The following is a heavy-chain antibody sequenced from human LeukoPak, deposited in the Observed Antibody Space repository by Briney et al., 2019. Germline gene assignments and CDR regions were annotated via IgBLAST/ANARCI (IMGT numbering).Heavy chain of an antibody. V-gene: IGHV1-69*13. CDR3: AKVQNAVVPIAMRGWFDP. D-gene: IGHD2-2*01. Sequence: GASVKVSCKASGGTFSSYAISWVRQAPGQGLEWMGGVMPMFNTSNYAQKFQGRVTITADENTSTVYMELSSLRSEDTAVYYCAKVQNAVVPIAMRGWFDPWGQGTLVAVSS. CDR1: GGTFSSYA. CDR2: VMPMFNTS. J-gene: IGHJ5*02.